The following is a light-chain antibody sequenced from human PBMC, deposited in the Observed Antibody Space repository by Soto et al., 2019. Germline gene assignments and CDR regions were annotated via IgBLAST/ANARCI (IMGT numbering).Light chain of an antibody. V-gene: IGKV3-20*01. CDR3: QQYGSSPLT. J-gene: IGKJ4*01. CDR2: GAF. CDR1: QSVTNNY. Sequence: EIVLTQSPGTLSLSPGERVTLSCRASQSVTNNYLAWYQQKHGQAPRLLIYGAFNRATGIPDSFSGSGSGTDFTLTISRLESEDFAMYYCQQYGSSPLTFGGGTKVEIK.